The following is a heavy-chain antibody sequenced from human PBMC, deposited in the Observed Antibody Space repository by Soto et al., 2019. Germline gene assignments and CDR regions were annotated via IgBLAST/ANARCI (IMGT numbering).Heavy chain of an antibody. Sequence: QVQLVQSGAEVKSPGSSVKVSGKASGDTFNFYSINWVRQSPGLGLEGMGRVNPIFSMSNYAQKFQGRVTMTADKSTSTAYMELSSLRSEDTAIYYCPCSYGSGYRAFDYWRQGAQVTVCS. D-gene: IGHD3-10*01. CDR1: GDTFNFYS. CDR2: VNPIFSMS. CDR3: PCSYGSGYRAFDY. V-gene: IGHV1-69*02. J-gene: IGHJ4*02.